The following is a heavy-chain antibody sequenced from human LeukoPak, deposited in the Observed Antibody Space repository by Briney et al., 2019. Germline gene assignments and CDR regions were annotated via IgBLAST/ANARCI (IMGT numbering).Heavy chain of an antibody. CDR3: ARVLREWLLFGWFDP. Sequence: GGSLRLSCAASGFTFSNYYMSWIRQAPGKGLEWVSYISSSGSTISYADSVKGRFTISRDNAKNSLYLQLNSLRAEDTAVYYCARVLREWLLFGWFDPWGQGTLVTVSS. V-gene: IGHV3-11*01. J-gene: IGHJ5*02. D-gene: IGHD3-3*01. CDR1: GFTFSNYY. CDR2: ISSSGSTI.